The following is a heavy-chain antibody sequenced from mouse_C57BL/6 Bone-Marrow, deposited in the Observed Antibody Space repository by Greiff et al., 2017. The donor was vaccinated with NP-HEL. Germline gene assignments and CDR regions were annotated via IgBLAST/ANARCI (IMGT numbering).Heavy chain of an antibody. CDR2: IYPGDGDT. Sequence: QVQLQQSGPELVKPGASVKISCKASGYAFSSSWMNWVKQRPGKGLEWIGRIYPGDGDTNYNGKFKGKATLTADKSSSTAYMQLSSLTSEDSAVYFCAAWVPFAYWGQGTLVTVSA. CDR1: GYAFSSSW. D-gene: IGHD2-14*01. CDR3: AAWVPFAY. J-gene: IGHJ3*01. V-gene: IGHV1-82*01.